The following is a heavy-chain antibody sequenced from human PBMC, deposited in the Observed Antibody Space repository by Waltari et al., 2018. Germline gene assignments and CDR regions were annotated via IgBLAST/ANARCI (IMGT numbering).Heavy chain of an antibody. CDR2: INHSGST. J-gene: IGHJ2*01. D-gene: IGHD1-20*01. V-gene: IGHV4-34*01. Sequence: QVQLQQWGAGLLKPSETLSLTCPVYGGSFSGYYWSWIRQPPGKGLEGIGEINHSGSTNYNPSLKSRVTRSVDTAKNQVALKLGAVTAADTAVYYCARGRNCHRSPAYWYFDLWGRGTLVTVSS. CDR3: ARGRNCHRSPAYWYFDL. CDR1: GGSFSGYY.